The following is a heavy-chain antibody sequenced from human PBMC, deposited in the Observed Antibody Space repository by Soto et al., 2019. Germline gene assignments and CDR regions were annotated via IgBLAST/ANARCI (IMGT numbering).Heavy chain of an antibody. J-gene: IGHJ6*02. V-gene: IGHV1-18*01. CDR1: GYTFTSYG. D-gene: IGHD2-8*01. CDR3: ARGGEYCTNGVCSFYCMDV. CDR2: ISAYNGNT. Sequence: QVQLVQSGAEVKKPGASVKVSCKASGYTFTSYGISWVRQAPGQGLEWMGWISAYNGNTNYAQKFQGRVTMTTDTSTSTAYMELRSLRSDGTAVYYCARGGEYCTNGVCSFYCMDVWGQGTTVTVSS.